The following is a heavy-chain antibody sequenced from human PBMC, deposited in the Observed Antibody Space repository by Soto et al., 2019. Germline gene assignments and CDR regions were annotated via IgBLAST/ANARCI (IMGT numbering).Heavy chain of an antibody. CDR1: GGSSSSSDNY. V-gene: IGHV4-30-4*01. CDR3: PREGRPDYGGNSIWYFDY. CDR2: IYYSGST. Sequence: SESLSLTCTVSGGSSSSSDNYWSWIRQPPGKILEWIGYIYYSGSTYYNPSLKSRVTISVDTSKNQFSLKLSSVTAADTAVYYCPREGRPDYGGNSIWYFDYRGQGTLVTVSS. D-gene: IGHD4-17*01. J-gene: IGHJ4*02.